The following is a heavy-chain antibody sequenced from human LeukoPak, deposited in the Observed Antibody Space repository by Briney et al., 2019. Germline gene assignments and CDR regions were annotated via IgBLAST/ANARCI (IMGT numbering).Heavy chain of an antibody. D-gene: IGHD3-10*01. CDR2: ISSSSSYI. CDR3: ASDEGRGYYFDY. Sequence: PGGSLRLSCAASGFTFSSYSMNWVRQAPGKGLEWVSSISSSSSYIYYADSVKGRFTISRDNAKNSLYLQMNSLRAKDTAVYYCASDEGRGYYFDYWGQGTLVTVSS. J-gene: IGHJ4*02. CDR1: GFTFSSYS. V-gene: IGHV3-21*01.